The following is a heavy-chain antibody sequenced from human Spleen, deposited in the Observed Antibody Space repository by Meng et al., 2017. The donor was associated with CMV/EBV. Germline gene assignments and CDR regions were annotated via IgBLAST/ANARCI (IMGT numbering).Heavy chain of an antibody. CDR1: GYTLNELP. J-gene: IGHJ5*02. V-gene: IGHV1-24*01. CDR2: FDPVDGET. CDR3: ATEGTGTNTNH. D-gene: IGHD2-8*01. Sequence: ASVNVSCKVSGYTLNELPMHWVRQAPGKGLEWMGGFDPVDGETIYAQKFQGRVTMTEDTSTDTAYMELSSLRSQDTAVYYCATEGTGTNTNHWGQGTLVTVSS.